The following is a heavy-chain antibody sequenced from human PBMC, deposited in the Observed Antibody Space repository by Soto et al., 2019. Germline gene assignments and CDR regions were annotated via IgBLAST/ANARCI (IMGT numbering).Heavy chain of an antibody. J-gene: IGHJ6*02. CDR1: GFTVSSND. V-gene: IGHV3-53*02. CDR3: ASSSRKDYYFAMDA. D-gene: IGHD6-6*01. Sequence: EVQLVETGGGLIQSGGSLRLSCAASGFTVSSNDMSWVRQAPGKGLEWVSVIYSGGSTHDADSVKGRFTISRDNSKNTVSLQMNILRVDVTAVYYCASSSRKDYYFAMDAWGQGTTVIVSS. CDR2: IYSGGST.